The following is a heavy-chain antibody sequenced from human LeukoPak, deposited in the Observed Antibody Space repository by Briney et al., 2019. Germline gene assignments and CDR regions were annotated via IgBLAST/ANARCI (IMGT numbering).Heavy chain of an antibody. J-gene: IGHJ4*02. CDR3: ARELYYYGSGSYGYFDF. Sequence: PGGSLRLSCAASGFTFTNYWMSWVRQAPGKGLELVANIKQDRSEKYYVDSVKGRFTISRDNAKNSLYLQMNSLRAEDTAVYYCARELYYYGSGSYGYFDFWGQGALVTVSS. V-gene: IGHV3-7*01. D-gene: IGHD3-10*01. CDR1: GFTFTNYW. CDR2: IKQDRSEK.